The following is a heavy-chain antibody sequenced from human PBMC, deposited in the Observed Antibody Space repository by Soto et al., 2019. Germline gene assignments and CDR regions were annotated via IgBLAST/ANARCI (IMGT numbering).Heavy chain of an antibody. V-gene: IGHV3-74*01. CDR3: ARGWVNYGSGSYDV. Sequence: EVQLVESGGGLVQPGGSLRLSCAASEFSFSSYWMHWVRQAPGKGLMWVSRINSDGSGTDYADSVKGRFTISRDNAKNTLYLQMSSLRVEDTAVYYCARGWVNYGSGSYDVWGQGTTVTVSS. J-gene: IGHJ6*02. CDR2: INSDGSGT. CDR1: EFSFSSYW. D-gene: IGHD3-10*01.